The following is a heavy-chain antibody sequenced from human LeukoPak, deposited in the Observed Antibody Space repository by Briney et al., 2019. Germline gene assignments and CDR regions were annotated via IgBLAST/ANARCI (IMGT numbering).Heavy chain of an antibody. D-gene: IGHD6-6*01. CDR1: GYTLTELS. J-gene: IGHJ4*02. Sequence: SVKVSCKVSGYTLTELSMHWVRQAPGKGLEWMRGFDPEDGETNYAQKFQGRVTITADESTSTAYMELSSLRSEDTAVYYCASEKYSSSPVRWGVDYWGQGTLVTVSS. CDR3: ASEKYSSSPVRWGVDY. CDR2: FDPEDGET. V-gene: IGHV1-24*01.